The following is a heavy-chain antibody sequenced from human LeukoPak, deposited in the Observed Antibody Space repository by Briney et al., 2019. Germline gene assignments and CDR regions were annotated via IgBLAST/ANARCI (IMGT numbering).Heavy chain of an antibody. CDR1: GFTFSSYG. D-gene: IGHD6-6*01. V-gene: IGHV3-30*18. Sequence: GGSLRLSCAASGFTFSSYGMHWVSQARGKGLEWVAVISYDGSNKYYADSVKGRFTISRDNSKNTLYLQMNSLRADDTAVYYCAKDDSSSAGTLPLYWGQGTLVTVSS. J-gene: IGHJ4*02. CDR3: AKDDSSSAGTLPLY. CDR2: ISYDGSNK.